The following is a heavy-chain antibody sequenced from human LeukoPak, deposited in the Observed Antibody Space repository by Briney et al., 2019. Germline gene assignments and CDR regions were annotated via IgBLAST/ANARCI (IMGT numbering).Heavy chain of an antibody. Sequence: GSSLRLSCAASGFTFSNYGMHGVRQATGKGLEWVALISFDGGKKYYAHSVKGRFTISRDNSKNTLYLQMNSLIPDDTAVYYCAKGRQEWWTFDALDIWGQGTMVTVSS. CDR1: GFTFSNYG. V-gene: IGHV3-30*18. CDR2: ISFDGGKK. CDR3: AKGRQEWWTFDALDI. D-gene: IGHD2-8*01. J-gene: IGHJ3*02.